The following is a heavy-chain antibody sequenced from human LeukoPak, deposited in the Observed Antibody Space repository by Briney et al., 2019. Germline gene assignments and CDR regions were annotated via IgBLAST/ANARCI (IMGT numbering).Heavy chain of an antibody. CDR1: GFTVSSNY. CDR3: ARGVYYDILTNYFDY. CDR2: IYSGGST. D-gene: IGHD3-9*01. Sequence: GGSLRLSCAASGFTVSSNYMSWVRQAPGKGLEWVSVIYSGGSTYYADSVKGRFTISRDNSKNTLYLQMNSLRAEDTAVYYCARGVYYDILTNYFDYWGQGTLVAVSS. V-gene: IGHV3-53*01. J-gene: IGHJ4*02.